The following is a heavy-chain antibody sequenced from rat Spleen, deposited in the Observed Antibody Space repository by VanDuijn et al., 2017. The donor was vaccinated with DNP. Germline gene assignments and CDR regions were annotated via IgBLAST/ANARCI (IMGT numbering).Heavy chain of an antibody. CDR3: AKGGDYGGFDY. J-gene: IGHJ2*01. CDR2: IRYDGGTT. V-gene: IGHV5-20*01. Sequence: EVQLVESGGGLVQPGRSLKLSCTASGFTFSDYYMAWVRQAPTKGLEWVAYIRYDGGTTYYGDSVKGRFTISRDNAENTVYLQMNSLRSEDTATYYCAKGGDYGGFDYWGQGVMVTVSS. CDR1: GFTFSDYY. D-gene: IGHD1-11*01.